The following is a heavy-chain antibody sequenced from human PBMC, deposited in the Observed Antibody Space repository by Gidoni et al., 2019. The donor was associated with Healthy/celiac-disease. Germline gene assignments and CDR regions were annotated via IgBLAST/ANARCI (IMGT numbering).Heavy chain of an antibody. CDR1: GFPFADYA. CDR2: IRWDGGST. J-gene: IGHJ6*02. D-gene: IGHD6-13*01. V-gene: IGHV3-43*02. CDR3: AKDYSRYSSSWYCYGDVPCGMDV. Sequence: EVQLVESGGGVVQPGGSLRLSCAASGFPFADYARHWVRQAPGKGLEWVYLIRWDGGSTYYADSVKGRFTISRDNSKNSLYLQMNSLRTEDTALYYCAKDYSRYSSSWYCYGDVPCGMDVWGQGTTVTVSS.